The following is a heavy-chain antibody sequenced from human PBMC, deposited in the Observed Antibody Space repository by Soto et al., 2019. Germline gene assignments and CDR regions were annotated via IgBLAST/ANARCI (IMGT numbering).Heavy chain of an antibody. D-gene: IGHD3-10*01. V-gene: IGHV1-8*01. CDR2: MNPNSGNT. CDR1: PYTLTGYH. J-gene: IGHJ3*02. CDR3: PIVFTWFGGSDAFYI. Sequence: ASAEVFYHSAPYTLTGYHKNGGRQDTGQVLEWMGWMNPNSGNTGYAQKFQGRVTMTRNTSISTAYMELISLISEDTAVYYSPIVFTWFGGSDAFYIWLQGTMVT.